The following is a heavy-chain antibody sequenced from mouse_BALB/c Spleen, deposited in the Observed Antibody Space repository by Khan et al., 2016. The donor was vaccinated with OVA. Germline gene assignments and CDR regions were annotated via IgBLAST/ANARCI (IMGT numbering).Heavy chain of an antibody. CDR1: GYTFINYC. D-gene: IGHD1-1*01. Sequence: QVQLQQSGAELAKPAASVKMSCKASGYTFINYCILWVKQRPGQGLEWIGYINPSTAYTDYNPNFKHKATLTEDKSSRTAYMQLSTLTSEDSAVYYCARRGLRWDFDYWGQGTTLTVSS. CDR3: ARRGLRWDFDY. J-gene: IGHJ2*01. CDR2: INPSTAYT. V-gene: IGHV1-7*01.